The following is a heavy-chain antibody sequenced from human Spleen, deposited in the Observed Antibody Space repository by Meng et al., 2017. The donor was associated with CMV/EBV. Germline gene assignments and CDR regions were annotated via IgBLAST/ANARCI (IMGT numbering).Heavy chain of an antibody. V-gene: IGHV2-5*02. D-gene: IGHD4-11*01. Sequence: QITLKESGPTLVKPTETLTLTCTLPGFSPTTGGVGVGWSRQPPRKALERLALNFWDNERRYSPALKSRLTITKDTSKNQVVLTVTNMDPVDTATYFLAHSLYSNVLFDFWGQGTLVTVSS. J-gene: IGHJ4*02. CDR1: GFSPTTGGVG. CDR3: AHSLYSNVLFDF. CDR2: NFWDNER.